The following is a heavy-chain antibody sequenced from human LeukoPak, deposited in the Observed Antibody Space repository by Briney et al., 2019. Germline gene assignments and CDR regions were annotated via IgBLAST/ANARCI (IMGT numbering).Heavy chain of an antibody. V-gene: IGHV3-49*04. J-gene: IGHJ4*02. Sequence: GGSLRLSCTVSGFIPGDHAMSWVRPAAGKGLEWVGIIRSIAYGGTTEYAASVKGRFTVSRDDSKSIAYLQMNSLKTEDTAVYYCSRDFGVVSPYYFDYWGQGALVTVSS. CDR3: SRDFGVVSPYYFDY. CDR2: IRSIAYGGTT. CDR1: GFIPGDHA. D-gene: IGHD3-3*01.